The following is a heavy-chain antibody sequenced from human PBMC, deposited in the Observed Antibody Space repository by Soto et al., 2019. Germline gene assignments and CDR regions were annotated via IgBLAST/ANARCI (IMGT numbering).Heavy chain of an antibody. V-gene: IGHV3-64*01. CDR3: ARDLGANWGIRSDAFDI. CDR1: GFTFSSYA. D-gene: IGHD7-27*01. CDR2: ISSNGGRT. Sequence: GGSLRLSCAASGFTFSSYAMHWVRQAPGKGLEYVSAISSNGGRTYYANSVKGRFTISRDNSKNTLYLQMGSLRAEDMAVYYCARDLGANWGIRSDAFDIWGQGTMVTVSS. J-gene: IGHJ3*02.